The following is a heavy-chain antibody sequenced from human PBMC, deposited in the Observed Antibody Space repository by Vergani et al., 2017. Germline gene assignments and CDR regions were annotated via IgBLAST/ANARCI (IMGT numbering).Heavy chain of an antibody. D-gene: IGHD3-9*01. CDR3: ARTYYDILTGYPIDAFDI. V-gene: IGHV5-51*03. CDR1: GYSFTSYW. CDR2: IYPGDSDT. Sequence: EVQLVQSGAEVKTPGESLKISCKGSGYSFTSYWIGWVRQMPGKGLEWMGIIYPGDSDTRYSPSFQGQVTISADKSISTAYLQWSSLKASDTAMYYCARTYYDILTGYPIDAFDIWGQGTMVTVSS. J-gene: IGHJ3*02.